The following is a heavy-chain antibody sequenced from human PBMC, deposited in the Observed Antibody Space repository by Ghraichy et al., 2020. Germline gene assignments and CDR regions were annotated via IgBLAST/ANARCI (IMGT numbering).Heavy chain of an antibody. J-gene: IGHJ4*02. Sequence: GGSLRLSCVASGFAYNSYWMNWVRQAPGKGLEWVAYIKYDRSAEYYVDSVKGRFAISRDNAKNSLFLQMNSLRAEDTAVYYCARGWGRFDYWGQGTLVTVSS. CDR1: GFAYNSYW. CDR2: IKYDRSAE. V-gene: IGHV3-7*01. CDR3: ARGWGRFDY. D-gene: IGHD2-21*02.